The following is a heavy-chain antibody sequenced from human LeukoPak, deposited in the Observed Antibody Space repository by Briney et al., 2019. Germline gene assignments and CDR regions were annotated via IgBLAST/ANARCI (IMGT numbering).Heavy chain of an antibody. D-gene: IGHD4-17*01. CDR3: ARGSYGDYTSYYGVDV. J-gene: IGHJ6*02. CDR2: ISSSTTTT. V-gene: IGHV3-48*01. CDR1: GFTFSTYS. Sequence: GGSLRLSCAASGFTFSTYSMNWVRQAPGKGLEWVSYISSSTTTTFYTDSVKGRFTISRDSAKNSLYLHMNSLRVEDTAVYYCARGSYGDYTSYYGVDVWGQGTTVTVS.